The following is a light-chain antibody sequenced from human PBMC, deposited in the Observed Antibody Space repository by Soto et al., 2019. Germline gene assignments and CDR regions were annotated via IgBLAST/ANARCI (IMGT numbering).Light chain of an antibody. CDR2: AAS. CDR3: QQSYSTPYT. J-gene: IGKJ2*01. V-gene: IGKV1-39*01. Sequence: DIQMTQSPSSLSASVGDRVTITCRASQSISVYLNWYQQKPGKAPKILIYAASSLQSGVPSRFSGSGSGTDFTLTISSLQPEDFATYYCQQSYSTPYTFGQGTKLEIK. CDR1: QSISVY.